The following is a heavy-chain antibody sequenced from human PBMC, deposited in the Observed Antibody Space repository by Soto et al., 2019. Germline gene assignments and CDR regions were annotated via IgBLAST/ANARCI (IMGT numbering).Heavy chain of an antibody. Sequence: SVKVSCKASGGTFSSYAISWVRQAPGQGLEWMGGIIPIFGTANYAQKFQGRVTITADESTSTAYMELSSLRSEDTAVYYCARIVGAPGYYYYYGMDVWGQGTTVTVSS. J-gene: IGHJ6*02. CDR2: IIPIFGTA. CDR1: GGTFSSYA. V-gene: IGHV1-69*13. D-gene: IGHD1-26*01. CDR3: ARIVGAPGYYYYYGMDV.